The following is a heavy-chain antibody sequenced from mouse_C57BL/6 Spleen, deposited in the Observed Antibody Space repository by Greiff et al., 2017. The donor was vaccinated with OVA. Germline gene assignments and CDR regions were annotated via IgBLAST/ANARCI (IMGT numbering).Heavy chain of an antibody. V-gene: IGHV1-62-2*01. Sequence: QVQLKESGAELVKPGASVKLSCKASGYTFTEYTIHWVQRRSGQGLEWIGWFYPGSGSIKYNEKFKDKATLTADKSSSTVYMELSRLTSEDSAVYFCARHEEEERAITTVLDYWGQGTTLTVSS. CDR1: GYTFTEYT. CDR2: FYPGSGSI. CDR3: ARHEEEERAITTVLDY. J-gene: IGHJ2*01. D-gene: IGHD1-1*01.